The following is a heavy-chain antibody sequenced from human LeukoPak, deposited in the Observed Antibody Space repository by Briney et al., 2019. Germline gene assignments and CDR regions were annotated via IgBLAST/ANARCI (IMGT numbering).Heavy chain of an antibody. CDR2: INHSGST. V-gene: IGHV4-34*01. J-gene: IGHJ3*02. Sequence: SETLSLTCAVYGGSFSGYYWSWIRQPPGKGLEWIGEINHSGSTNYNASLKSRVTISVDTSKNQFSLKLSSVTAADTAVYYCAREEDCSGGICYLGDAFDIWGQGTMVTVSS. D-gene: IGHD2-15*01. CDR1: GGSFSGYY. CDR3: AREEDCSGGICYLGDAFDI.